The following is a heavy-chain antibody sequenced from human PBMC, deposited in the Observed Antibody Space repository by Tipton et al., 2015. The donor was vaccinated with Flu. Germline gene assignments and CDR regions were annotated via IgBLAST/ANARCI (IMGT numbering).Heavy chain of an antibody. Sequence: TLSLTCTVSGGSISSYYWSWIRQPPGKGLEWIGYIYYSGSTNNNPSLKSRVTISVDTSKNQFSLKLSSVTAADTAVYYCARHGNNIVGATSGLDYWGQGTLVTVSS. CDR1: GGSISSYY. D-gene: IGHD1-26*01. J-gene: IGHJ4*02. V-gene: IGHV4-59*08. CDR2: IYYSGST. CDR3: ARHGNNIVGATSGLDY.